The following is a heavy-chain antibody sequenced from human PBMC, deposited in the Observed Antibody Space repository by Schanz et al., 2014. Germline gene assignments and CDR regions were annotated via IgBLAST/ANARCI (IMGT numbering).Heavy chain of an antibody. J-gene: IGHJ4*02. D-gene: IGHD5-12*01. Sequence: QVELVESGGGLVQPGRSLRLSCAASGFSFTNYAMHWVRQPPGKGPEWMAAIRFDGTKKFYADSVRGRFTISRDNSKNTLFLQMNSLRPDDTAVYYCVRDEGFSGYDFLDYWGQGTLVTVSS. V-gene: IGHV3-30*04. CDR2: IRFDGTKK. CDR3: VRDEGFSGYDFLDY. CDR1: GFSFTNYA.